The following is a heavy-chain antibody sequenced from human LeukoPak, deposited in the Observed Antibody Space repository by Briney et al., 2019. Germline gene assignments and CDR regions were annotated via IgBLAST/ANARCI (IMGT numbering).Heavy chain of an antibody. V-gene: IGHV4-39*01. J-gene: IGHJ4*02. Sequence: SETLSLTCTVSGGSISSSSYYWGWIRQPPGKGLEWIGSIYYSGCTYYNPSLKSRVTISVDTSKNQFSLKLSSVTAADTAVYYCARLRDDFWSGYSYRYFDYWGQGTLVTVSS. CDR2: IYYSGCT. D-gene: IGHD3-3*01. CDR3: ARLRDDFWSGYSYRYFDY. CDR1: GGSISSSSYY.